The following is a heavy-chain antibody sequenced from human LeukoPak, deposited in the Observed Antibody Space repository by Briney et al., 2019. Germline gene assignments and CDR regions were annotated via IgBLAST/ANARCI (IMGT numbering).Heavy chain of an antibody. D-gene: IGHD4-23*01. Sequence: GGSLRLSCAASGFTFSSYSMNWVRQAPGKGLEWVSSISSSSSYIYYADSVKGRFTISRDNAKNSLYLQMNSLRAEDTAVYYCARASRYYGGNPPDYWGQGTLVTVSS. V-gene: IGHV3-21*01. CDR1: GFTFSSYS. CDR2: ISSSSSYI. CDR3: ARASRYYGGNPPDY. J-gene: IGHJ4*02.